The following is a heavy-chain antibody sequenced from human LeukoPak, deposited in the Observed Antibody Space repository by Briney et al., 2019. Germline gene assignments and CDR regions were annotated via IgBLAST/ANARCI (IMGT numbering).Heavy chain of an antibody. J-gene: IGHJ4*02. V-gene: IGHV3-23*01. CDR2: ISGSGGST. CDR1: GFTFSSYA. Sequence: GGSLRLSWAASGFTFSSYAMNWVRQAPGKGLEWVSAISGSGGSTYYADSVKGRFTISRDNSKSMLSLQMNSLRAEDTAVYYCAKDRTDRSYWGQGTLVTVSS. D-gene: IGHD1-14*01. CDR3: AKDRTDRSY.